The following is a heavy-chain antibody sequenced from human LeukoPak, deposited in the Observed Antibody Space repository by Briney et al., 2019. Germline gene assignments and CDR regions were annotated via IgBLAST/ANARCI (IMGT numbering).Heavy chain of an antibody. D-gene: IGHD1-26*01. CDR2: INHIGST. V-gene: IGHV4-34*01. CDR3: AREFVSTTFDY. J-gene: IGHJ4*02. CDR1: GGSISSHY. Sequence: SGTLSLTCTVSGGSISSHYWSWIRQPPGKGLEWIGEINHIGSTNYNPSLKRRATISLDTSKSLFSLKLSSPSAAHTAVYYCAREFVSTTFDYWGQGTLVTVSS.